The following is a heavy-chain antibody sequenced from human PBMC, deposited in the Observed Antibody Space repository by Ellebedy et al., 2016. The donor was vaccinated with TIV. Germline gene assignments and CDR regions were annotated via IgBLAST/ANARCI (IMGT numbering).Heavy chain of an antibody. CDR3: ARVKWELPFDY. CDR1: GYTFTGYY. D-gene: IGHD1-26*01. CDR2: INPNSGGT. Sequence: AASVKVSCKASGYTFTGYYMHWVRQAPGQGLEWMGWINPNSGGTNYSQKFQGRVTITRDTSASTAYMELSSLRSEETAVYYCARVKWELPFDYWGQGTLVTVSS. V-gene: IGHV1-2*02. J-gene: IGHJ4*02.